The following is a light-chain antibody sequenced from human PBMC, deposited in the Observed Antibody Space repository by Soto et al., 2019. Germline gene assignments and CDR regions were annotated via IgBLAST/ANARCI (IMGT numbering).Light chain of an antibody. Sequence: QSALTQPASVSGSPGQSITISCTGTSSDVGGYNYVSWYQQHPGKAPKLMIYDVSNRPSGASNRFSGSKSGNTASLTISGLQAEDEADYYCSSYTTSSPYVVFGGGTKLTVL. CDR1: SSDVGGYNY. V-gene: IGLV2-14*01. J-gene: IGLJ2*01. CDR3: SSYTTSSPYVV. CDR2: DVS.